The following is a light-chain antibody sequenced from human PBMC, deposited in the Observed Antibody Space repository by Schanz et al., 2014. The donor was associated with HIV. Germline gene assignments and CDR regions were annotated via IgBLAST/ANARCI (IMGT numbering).Light chain of an antibody. CDR3: CSYAGSYTSLYV. V-gene: IGLV2-14*03. CDR1: SNDVGGYNF. CDR2: DVS. J-gene: IGLJ1*01. Sequence: QSALTQPASVSGSPGQSITISCTGTSNDVGGYNFVSWYQQHPGKAPKLIIYDVSNRPSGVSNRFSGSKSGITASLTISGLQADDEADYYCCSYAGSYTSLYVFGTGTKLTVL.